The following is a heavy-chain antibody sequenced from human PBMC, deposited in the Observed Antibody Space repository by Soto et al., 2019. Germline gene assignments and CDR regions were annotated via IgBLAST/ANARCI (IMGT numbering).Heavy chain of an antibody. Sequence: SETLSLTCTVSGGSISSGGYYWCWIRQHPGKGLEWIGYIYYSGSTYYNPSLKSRVTISVDTSKNQFSLKLSSVTAADTAVYYCARGPRGGLYSSSWYYFDYWGQGTLVTVSS. V-gene: IGHV4-31*03. CDR1: GGSISSGGYY. J-gene: IGHJ4*02. D-gene: IGHD6-13*01. CDR3: ARGPRGGLYSSSWYYFDY. CDR2: IYYSGST.